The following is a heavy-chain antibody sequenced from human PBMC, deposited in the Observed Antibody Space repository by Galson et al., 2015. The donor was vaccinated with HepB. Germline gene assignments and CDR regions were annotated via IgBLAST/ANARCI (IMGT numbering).Heavy chain of an antibody. Sequence: SLRLSCAASGFTFSSYAMHWVRQAPGKGLEWVAVISYDGSNKYYADSVKGRFTISRDNSKNTLYLQMNSLRAEDTAVYYCAREYCSSTSCSLFDYWGQGTLVTVSS. CDR1: GFTFSSYA. D-gene: IGHD2-2*01. V-gene: IGHV3-30-3*01. J-gene: IGHJ4*02. CDR3: AREYCSSTSCSLFDY. CDR2: ISYDGSNK.